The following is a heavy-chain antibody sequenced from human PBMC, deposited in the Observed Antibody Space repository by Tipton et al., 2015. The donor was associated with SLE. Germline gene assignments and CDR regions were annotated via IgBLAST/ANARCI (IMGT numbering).Heavy chain of an antibody. CDR2: NYHSGGT. CDR1: GYSISSGYY. D-gene: IGHD6-13*01. CDR3: ARVTHSSSWVPYYFDY. V-gene: IGHV4-38-2*01. Sequence: TLSLTCAVSGYSISSGYYWGWIRQPPGKGLEWIGSNYHSGGTYYNPSLKSRVTISVDTSKNQFSLKLSSVTAADTAVYYCARVTHSSSWVPYYFDYWGQGTLVTVSS. J-gene: IGHJ4*02.